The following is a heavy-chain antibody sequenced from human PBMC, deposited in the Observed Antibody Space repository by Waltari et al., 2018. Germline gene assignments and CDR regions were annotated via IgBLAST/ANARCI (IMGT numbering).Heavy chain of an antibody. CDR2: IYPGDSST. J-gene: IGHJ4*02. CDR1: GYSFARYW. CDR3: ARQNIHSYGYGYFDY. D-gene: IGHD5-18*01. Sequence: EVQLVQSGAEVKKPGESLKISCQGSGYSFARYWHGWVRQMPGKGLEWMGIIYPGDSSTKYSPSFQGQVTISVDTSISTAYLQWSSLKASDTAMYFCARQNIHSYGYGYFDYWGQGTLVTVSS. V-gene: IGHV5-51*01.